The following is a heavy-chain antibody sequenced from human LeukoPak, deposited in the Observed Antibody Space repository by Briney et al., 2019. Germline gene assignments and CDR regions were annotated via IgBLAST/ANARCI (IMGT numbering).Heavy chain of an antibody. V-gene: IGHV3-48*03. Sequence: PGGSLRLSCAASGFTFSSYEMNWVRQAPGKGLVWVSYISSSGSTIYYADSVKGRFTISRDNAKNSLYLQMNSLRAEDTAVYYCARDHLMYDILTGYYPYYFDYWGQGTLVTVSS. D-gene: IGHD3-9*01. CDR3: ARDHLMYDILTGYYPYYFDY. CDR2: ISSSGSTI. J-gene: IGHJ4*02. CDR1: GFTFSSYE.